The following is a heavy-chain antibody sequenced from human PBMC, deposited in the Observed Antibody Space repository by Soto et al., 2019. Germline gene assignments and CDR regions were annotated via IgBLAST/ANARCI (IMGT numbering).Heavy chain of an antibody. CDR2: INPSGGST. CDR3: ANALYRSWLRGDYYYGMDV. J-gene: IGHJ6*02. V-gene: IGHV1-46*01. CDR1: GYTFTSYY. D-gene: IGHD5-18*01. Sequence: GASVKVSCKASGYTFTSYYMHWARQAPGQGLEWMGIINPSGGSTSYAQKFQGRVTMTRDTSTSTVYMELSSLRSEDTAVYYCANALYRSWLRGDYYYGMDVWGQGTTVTVSS.